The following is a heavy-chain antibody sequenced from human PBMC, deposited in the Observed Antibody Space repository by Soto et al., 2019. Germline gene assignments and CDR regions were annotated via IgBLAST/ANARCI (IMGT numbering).Heavy chain of an antibody. CDR2: ISYDGSNK. D-gene: IGHD5-18*01. Sequence: GGSLRLSCAASGFTFSSYGMHWVRQAPGKGLEWVAVISYDGSNKYYADSVKGRFTISRDNSKNTLYLQMNSLRAEDTAVYYCAKAPLRGYSYGSSFDYWGQGTLVTVSS. CDR3: AKAPLRGYSYGSSFDY. CDR1: GFTFSSYG. J-gene: IGHJ4*02. V-gene: IGHV3-30*18.